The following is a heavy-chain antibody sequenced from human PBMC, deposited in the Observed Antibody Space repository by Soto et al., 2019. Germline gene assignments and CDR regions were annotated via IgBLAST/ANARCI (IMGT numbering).Heavy chain of an antibody. CDR1: GGSFSGYY. V-gene: IGHV4-34*01. CDR2: INHSGST. Sequence: SETLSLTCAVYGGSFSGYYWSWIRQPPGKGLEWIGEINHSGSTNYNPSLKSRVTISVDTSKNQFSLKLSSVTAADTAVYYCARGPLSTVTPFDYWGQGTLVTVS. CDR3: ARGPLSTVTPFDY. J-gene: IGHJ4*02. D-gene: IGHD4-17*01.